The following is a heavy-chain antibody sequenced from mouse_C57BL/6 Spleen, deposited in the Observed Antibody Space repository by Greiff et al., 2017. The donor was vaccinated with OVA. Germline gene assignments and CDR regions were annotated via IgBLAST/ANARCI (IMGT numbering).Heavy chain of an antibody. D-gene: IGHD1-1*01. CDR1: GYTFTSYG. CDR2: IYIGNGYT. CDR3: ARSKLYYGSSDWYFDV. V-gene: IGHV1-58*01. J-gene: IGHJ1*03. Sequence: SGAELVRPGSSVKMSCKTSGYTFTSYGINWVKQRPGQGLEWIGYIYIGNGYTEYNEKFKGKATLTSDTSSSTAYMQLSSLTSEDSAIYFCARSKLYYGSSDWYFDVWGTGTTVTVSS.